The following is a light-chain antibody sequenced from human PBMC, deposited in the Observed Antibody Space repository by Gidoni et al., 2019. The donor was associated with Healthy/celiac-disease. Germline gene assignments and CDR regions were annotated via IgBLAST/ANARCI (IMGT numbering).Light chain of an antibody. J-gene: IGKJ4*01. CDR1: QSVLYSSTNKNY. V-gene: IGKV4-1*01. CDR2: WAS. CDR3: QQYYSTPLT. Sequence: DIVMTQSPDSLPGSLGERATINCKSSQSVLYSSTNKNYLAWYQQKPGQPPKLLIYWASTRESGVPDRFSGSGSGTDFTLTISSLQAEDVAVYYCQQYYSTPLTFGGGTKVEIK.